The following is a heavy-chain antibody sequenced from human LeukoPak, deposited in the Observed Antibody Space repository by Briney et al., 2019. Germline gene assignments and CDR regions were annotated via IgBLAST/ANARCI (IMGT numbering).Heavy chain of an antibody. D-gene: IGHD3-22*01. CDR2: IYYSGST. Sequence: SQTLSLTCTVSGGSISSGDYYWSWIRQPPGKGLEWIGYIYYSGSTYYNPSLKSRVTISVDTSKNRFSLKLSSVTAADTAVYYCAGGYYYDSSGFPNWGQGTLVTVSS. CDR1: GGSISSGDYY. CDR3: AGGYYYDSSGFPN. J-gene: IGHJ4*02. V-gene: IGHV4-30-4*08.